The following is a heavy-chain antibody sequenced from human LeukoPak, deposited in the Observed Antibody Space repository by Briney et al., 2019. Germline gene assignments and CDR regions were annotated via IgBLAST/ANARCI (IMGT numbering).Heavy chain of an antibody. CDR1: GFTFSSYS. J-gene: IGHJ4*02. D-gene: IGHD6-19*01. V-gene: IGHV3-21*01. Sequence: GGSLRLSCAASGFTFSSYSMNWVRQAPGKGLEWVSSISSSSSYIYYADSVKGRFTISRDNAKNSLYLQMNSLRAEDTAVYYCARDHVAGTPAGYWGQGTLVTVSP. CDR3: ARDHVAGTPAGY. CDR2: ISSSSSYI.